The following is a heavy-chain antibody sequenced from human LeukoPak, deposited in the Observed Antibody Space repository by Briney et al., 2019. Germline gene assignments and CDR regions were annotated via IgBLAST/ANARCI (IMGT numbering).Heavy chain of an antibody. J-gene: IGHJ4*02. CDR3: AKDANPYGYNGYESDY. CDR1: AFTFSSYG. Sequence: GGSLRLSCAASAFTFSSYGMHWVRQAPGKGLEWVAFIRYDGSNKYYADSVKGRFTVSTDNSKTTLFLQMTSMRTEATAVYYCAKDANPYGYNGYESDYWGQGTLVTVSS. CDR2: IRYDGSNK. V-gene: IGHV3-30*02. D-gene: IGHD5-12*01.